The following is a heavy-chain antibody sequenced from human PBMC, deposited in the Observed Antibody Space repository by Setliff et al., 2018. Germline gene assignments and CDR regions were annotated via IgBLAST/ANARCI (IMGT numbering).Heavy chain of an antibody. V-gene: IGHV3-9*01. Sequence: GGSLRLSCAASGFTFDDYAMHWVRQAPGKGLEWVSGISWNSGSIGYADSVKGRFTISRDNAKNSLYLQMNSLKIEDTAMYYCTRDWDAALANWGQGTLVTVSS. CDR2: ISWNSGSI. D-gene: IGHD5-18*01. CDR3: TRDWDAALAN. J-gene: IGHJ4*02. CDR1: GFTFDDYA.